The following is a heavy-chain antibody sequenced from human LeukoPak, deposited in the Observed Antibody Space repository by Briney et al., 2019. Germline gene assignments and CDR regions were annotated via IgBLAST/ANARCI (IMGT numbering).Heavy chain of an antibody. Sequence: PSETLSLTCAVYGGSFSGYYWSWIRQPPGKGLEWIGEINHSGSTNYNPSLKSRVTISVDTSKNQFSLKLGSVTAADTAVYYCASNWGRNDYWGQGTLVTVSS. J-gene: IGHJ4*02. CDR1: GGSFSGYY. CDR2: INHSGST. V-gene: IGHV4-34*01. CDR3: ASNWGRNDY. D-gene: IGHD7-27*01.